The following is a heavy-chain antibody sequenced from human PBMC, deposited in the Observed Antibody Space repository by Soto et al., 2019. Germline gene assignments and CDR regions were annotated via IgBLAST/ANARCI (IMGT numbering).Heavy chain of an antibody. CDR2: IYWDDDK. J-gene: IGHJ4*02. V-gene: IGHV2-5*02. CDR1: GFSLSSSGVG. CDR3: AHRRDRPEFDY. Sequence: QITLKESGPTLVKPTQTLTLTCTFSGFSLSSSGVGVGWIRQPPRKALEWLALIYWDDDKRYSPSLKNRLTITKDTSKYQVVLTMTNMDPVDTATYYCAHRRDRPEFDYWGQGTLVTVSS.